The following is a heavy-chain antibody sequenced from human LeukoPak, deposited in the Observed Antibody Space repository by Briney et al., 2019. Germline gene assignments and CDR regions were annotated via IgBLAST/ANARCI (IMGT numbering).Heavy chain of an antibody. V-gene: IGHV3-48*03. CDR1: GFTFSSYE. J-gene: IGHJ5*02. CDR3: ARDLEGSGWPGNWFDP. D-gene: IGHD6-19*01. CDR2: ISSSGSTI. Sequence: PGGSLRLSCAASGFTFSSYEMNWVRQAPGKGLEWVSYISSSGSTIYCADSVKGRFTISRDNAKNSLYLQMNSLRAEDTAVYYCARDLEGSGWPGNWFDPWGQGTLVTVSS.